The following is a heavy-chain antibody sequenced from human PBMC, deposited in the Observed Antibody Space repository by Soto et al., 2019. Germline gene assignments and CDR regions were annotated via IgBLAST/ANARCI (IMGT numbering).Heavy chain of an antibody. CDR2: IYWNDDK. CDR3: GNSPDSSPSDY. D-gene: IGHD5-18*01. Sequence: SGPTLVNPTQPLTLTCTFSGFSLSTFGMGVGWIRQPPGKALEWLALIYWNDDKRYSPSLNSRLTIAKDTSKNLVVLTMTNVDPVDAATYYCGNSPDSSPSDYWGQGTLVTVSS. CDR1: GFSLSTFGMG. V-gene: IGHV2-5*01. J-gene: IGHJ4*02.